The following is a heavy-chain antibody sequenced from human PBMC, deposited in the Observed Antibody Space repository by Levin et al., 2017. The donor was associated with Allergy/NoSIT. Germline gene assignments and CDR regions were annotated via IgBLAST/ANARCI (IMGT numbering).Heavy chain of an antibody. J-gene: IGHJ4*02. CDR3: ARVLSVVVAGSQRGGFDY. CDR2: IGPDDYKI. D-gene: IGHD2-15*01. Sequence: PGGSLRLSCAASGFRFSGYYMSWIRQAPGRGLEWVSYIGPDDYKIYGDSVKGRFTASRDNAKNSLYLEMNNLRAEDTAVFYCARVLSVVVAGSQRGGFDYWGQGTLVTVSS. V-gene: IGHV3-11*05. CDR1: GFRFSGYY.